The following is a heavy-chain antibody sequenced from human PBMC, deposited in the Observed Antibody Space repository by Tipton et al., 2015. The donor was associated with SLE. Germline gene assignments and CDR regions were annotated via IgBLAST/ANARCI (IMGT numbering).Heavy chain of an antibody. D-gene: IGHD2-21*01. J-gene: IGHJ4*02. CDR3: ARGNHRLLAFPFDY. Sequence: TLSLTCTVSGGSISSYYWSWIRKRPRKGQGWDGYIYYSGSTNYNPSLKSRVTISVDTSKNQFSLKLSSVTAADTAVYYCARGNHRLLAFPFDYWGQGTLVTVSS. CDR2: IYYSGST. V-gene: IGHV4-59*01. CDR1: GGSISSYY.